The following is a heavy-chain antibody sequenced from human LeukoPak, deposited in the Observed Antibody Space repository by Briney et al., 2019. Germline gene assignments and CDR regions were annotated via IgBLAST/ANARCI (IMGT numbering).Heavy chain of an antibody. CDR2: TYNGGST. CDR1: GGSVSSSIYH. J-gene: IGHJ4*02. CDR3: VRGHGGY. Sequence: TETLSLTCTVSGGSVSSSIYHWFWIRQPPGKGLEWIGFTYNGGSTYYNPSLKSRVTISVDMAKNQFSLKVMSVTAADTAVYYCVRGHGGYWGQGTLVTVSS. V-gene: IGHV4-61*01.